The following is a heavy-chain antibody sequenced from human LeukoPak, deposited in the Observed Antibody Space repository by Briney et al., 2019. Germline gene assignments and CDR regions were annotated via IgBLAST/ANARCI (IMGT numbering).Heavy chain of an antibody. V-gene: IGHV5-51*01. J-gene: IGHJ4*02. CDR3: ARHPRLWYYDFWSGYYYFDY. D-gene: IGHD3-3*01. Sequence: GESLKISCKGSGYSFTSYWIGWVRQMPGKGLEWMGIIYPGDSDTRYSPSFQGQVTISADKSISTAYLQWSSLKASDTATYYCARHPRLWYYDFWSGYYYFDYWGQGTLVTVSS. CDR1: GYSFTSYW. CDR2: IYPGDSDT.